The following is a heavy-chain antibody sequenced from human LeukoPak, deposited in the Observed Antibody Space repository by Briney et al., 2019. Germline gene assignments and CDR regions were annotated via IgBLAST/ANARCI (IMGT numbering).Heavy chain of an antibody. V-gene: IGHV3-74*01. D-gene: IGHD1-26*01. CDR2: INSDGSST. Sequence: GGSLRLSCAASRFTFSSYWMHWVRQAPGKGLVWVSRINSDGSSTAYADSVKGRFTISRDNAKNTLYLQMNRLRAEDTAVYYCARGFLVGADAFDIWGQGTMVTVSS. CDR1: RFTFSSYW. CDR3: ARGFLVGADAFDI. J-gene: IGHJ3*02.